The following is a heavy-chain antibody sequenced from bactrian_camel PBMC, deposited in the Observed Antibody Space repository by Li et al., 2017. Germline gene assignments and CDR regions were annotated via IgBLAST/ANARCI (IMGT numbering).Heavy chain of an antibody. CDR2: TFSDTQT. CDR1: GFTFSDYD. CDR3: AVRLSSVCYNRAETFEY. J-gene: IGHJ4*01. D-gene: IGHD2*01. Sequence: HVQLVESGGGSVQAGESLRLSCAASGFTFSDYDMAWVRETEPGRGIEWVATTFSDTQTFYADSVKGRFTISRGNADNTLYLQMNSLKPDDSAMYYCAVRLSSVCYNRAETFEYWGQGTQVTVS. V-gene: IGHV3S9*01.